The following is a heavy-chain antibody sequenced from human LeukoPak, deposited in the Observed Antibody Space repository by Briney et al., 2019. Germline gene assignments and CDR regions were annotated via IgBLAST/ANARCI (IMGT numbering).Heavy chain of an antibody. CDR2: VYSGGTT. D-gene: IGHD6-13*01. CDR3: ARDFVYSSSWYDY. CDR1: GLSVTNYY. J-gene: IGHJ4*02. V-gene: IGHV3-53*05. Sequence: PGGSLRLSCAASGLSVTNYYMNWVRQAPGKGLEWVSVVYSGGTTDFADSVKGRFLISRDNSKNKVYLQMNSLRAEDTAVYYCARDFVYSSSWYDYWGQGTLVTVSS.